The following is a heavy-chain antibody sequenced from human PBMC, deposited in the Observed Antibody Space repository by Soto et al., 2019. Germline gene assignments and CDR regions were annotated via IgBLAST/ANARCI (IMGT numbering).Heavy chain of an antibody. CDR1: GGSISSGGYY. V-gene: IGHV4-31*03. J-gene: IGHJ3*02. CDR2: IYYSGST. CDR3: ARDYVTSWDDAFDI. Sequence: SETLSLTCTVSGGSISSGGYYWSWIRQHPGKGLEWIGYIYYSGSTYYNPSLKSRVTMSVDTSKNQFSLKLSSVTAADTAVYYCARDYVTSWDDAFDIWGQGTMVTV. D-gene: IGHD2-2*01.